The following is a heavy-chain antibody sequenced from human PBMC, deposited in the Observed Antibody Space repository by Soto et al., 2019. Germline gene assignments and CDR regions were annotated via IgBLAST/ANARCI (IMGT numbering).Heavy chain of an antibody. Sequence: SETLSLTCTVSGGSVSSGSYYWSWIRQPPGKGLEWIGYIYYSGSTNYNPSLKSRVTISVDTSKNQFSLKLSSVTAADTAVYYCARLRMKAVAGEPLYYYYYGMDVWGQGTTVTVSS. D-gene: IGHD6-19*01. J-gene: IGHJ6*02. CDR3: ARLRMKAVAGEPLYYYYYGMDV. CDR2: IYYSGST. CDR1: GGSVSSGSYY. V-gene: IGHV4-61*01.